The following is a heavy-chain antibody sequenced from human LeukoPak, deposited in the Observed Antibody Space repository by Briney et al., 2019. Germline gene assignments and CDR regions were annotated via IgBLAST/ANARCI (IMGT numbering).Heavy chain of an antibody. J-gene: IGHJ4*02. CDR1: GGSISSSSYY. CDR3: ASFDWFLSSADY. CDR2: IYYSGST. V-gene: IGHV4-39*01. Sequence: ASETLSLTCTVSGGSISSSSYYWGWIRQPPGKGLEWIGSIYYSGSTCYNPSLKSRVTISVDTSKNQFSLKLSSVTAADTAVYYCASFDWFLSSADYWGQGTLVTVSS. D-gene: IGHD3-9*01.